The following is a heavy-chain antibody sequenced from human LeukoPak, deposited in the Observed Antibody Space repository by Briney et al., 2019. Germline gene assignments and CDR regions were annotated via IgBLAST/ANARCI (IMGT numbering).Heavy chain of an antibody. Sequence: PSETLSLTCIVSGGSISSYYWSWIRQPPGKGLEWIGYIYYSGSTNYNPSLKSRVTISVDTSKNQFSLKLSSVTAADTAVYYCARDKVVRGVIRVYHYMDVWGKGTTVTISS. J-gene: IGHJ6*03. CDR3: ARDKVVRGVIRVYHYMDV. V-gene: IGHV4-59*01. CDR1: GGSISSYY. D-gene: IGHD3-10*01. CDR2: IYYSGST.